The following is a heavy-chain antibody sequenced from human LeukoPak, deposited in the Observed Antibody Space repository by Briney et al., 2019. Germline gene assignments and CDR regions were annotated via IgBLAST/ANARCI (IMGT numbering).Heavy chain of an antibody. CDR2: INPNSGGT. J-gene: IGHJ4*02. D-gene: IGHD2-15*01. V-gene: IGHV1-2*04. Sequence: ASVKVSCKASGYTFTGYYMHWVRQAPGQGLEWMGWINPNSGGTNYAQKFQGWVTMTRDTSISTAYMELSRLRSDDTAVCYCARDRSTCSGGSCYSRFDYWGQGTLVTVSS. CDR1: GYTFTGYY. CDR3: ARDRSTCSGGSCYSRFDY.